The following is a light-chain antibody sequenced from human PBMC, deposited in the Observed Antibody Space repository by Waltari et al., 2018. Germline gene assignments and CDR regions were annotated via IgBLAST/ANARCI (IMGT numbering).Light chain of an antibody. V-gene: IGLV1-51*01. J-gene: IGLJ3*02. CDR1: SSDIGVSF. CDR2: DNN. Sequence: QSALTQPPSVSAAPGQKVTISCSGSSSDIGVSFVSWYQHLPGIAPKLLIYDNNERPSGIPDRFSGSKSGMSATLAITGLQTGDEADYYCKTWNPTLSAVVFGGGTKLTVL. CDR3: KTWNPTLSAVV.